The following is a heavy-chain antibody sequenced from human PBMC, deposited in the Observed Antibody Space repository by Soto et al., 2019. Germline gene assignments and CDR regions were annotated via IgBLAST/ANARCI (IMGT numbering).Heavy chain of an antibody. CDR2: ISGFTGKT. CDR3: ARSPQHYSDSSGTTAY. J-gene: IGHJ4*02. Sequence: QVQLVQTGAELKKPGASVKVSCKTSGYAFTTYGVTWVRQAPGQGLEGLGWISGFTGKTLYADRVKGRVLLTTEAPTSTAYMEFRSLRSDDTAGYYCARSPQHYSDSSGTTAYWGQGTLVTDSS. V-gene: IGHV1-18*01. CDR1: GYAFTTYG. D-gene: IGHD3-22*01.